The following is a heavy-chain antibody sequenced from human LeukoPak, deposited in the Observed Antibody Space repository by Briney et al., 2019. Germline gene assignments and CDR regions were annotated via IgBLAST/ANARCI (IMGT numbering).Heavy chain of an antibody. CDR2: IYTSGST. CDR1: GGSISSGSYY. D-gene: IGHD2-15*01. J-gene: IGHJ6*03. Sequence: SETLSLTCTVSGGSISSGSYYWSWIRQPAGKGLEWIGRIYTSGSTNYNPSLKSRVTISVDTSKNQFSLKLSSVTAADTAVYYCARAGGGTPRGYYYYYMDVWGKGTTVTVSS. CDR3: ARAGGGTPRGYYYYYMDV. V-gene: IGHV4-61*02.